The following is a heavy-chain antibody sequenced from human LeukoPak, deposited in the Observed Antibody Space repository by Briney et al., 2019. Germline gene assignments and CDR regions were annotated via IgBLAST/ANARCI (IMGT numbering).Heavy chain of an antibody. CDR3: ARRKGYYGRSDYYAFDY. CDR1: GYSFTNYW. J-gene: IGHJ4*02. Sequence: GAPLKISCEGSGYSFTNYWIGCVRQMAGGVLEWRGIIYPGDSDTRYSPSFQGQVTISADKSISTAYLQWSSLKASDTAMYYCARRKGYYGRSDYYAFDYWGQGTLVTVSS. D-gene: IGHD3-22*01. CDR2: IYPGDSDT. V-gene: IGHV5-51*03.